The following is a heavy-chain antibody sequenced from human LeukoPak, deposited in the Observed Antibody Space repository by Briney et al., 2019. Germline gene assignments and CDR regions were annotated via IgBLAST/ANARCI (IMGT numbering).Heavy chain of an antibody. J-gene: IGHJ5*02. CDR2: ISDGGGSK. CDR3: ARSAVPRVYDFDP. D-gene: IGHD5/OR15-5a*01. Sequence: GRCLRPARAADGSTLTSYGTSSVRQPPREGLGWHLSISDGGGSKYYADSVKGRFTISRDNSKNTLYLQMNSLRDEDTAVYYCARSAVPRVYDFDPWGRGTLVTVSS. V-gene: IGHV3-23*01. CDR1: GSTLTSYG.